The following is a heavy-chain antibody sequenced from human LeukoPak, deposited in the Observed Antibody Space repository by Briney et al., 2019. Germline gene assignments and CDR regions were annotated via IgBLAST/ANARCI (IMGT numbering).Heavy chain of an antibody. V-gene: IGHV3-7*01. CDR2: IKEDGGEA. D-gene: IGHD2-2*01. Sequence: AGGSLRLSCAASGFTFSNAWMSWVRQAPGKGLEWVANIKEDGGEAYYVGSVKGRFTVSRDNAKNSLYLQMNSLRVEDTAIYYCATRKCSISACRASSYRCMDDWGKGTTVTVSS. CDR3: ATRKCSISACRASSYRCMDD. J-gene: IGHJ6*03. CDR1: GFTFSNAW.